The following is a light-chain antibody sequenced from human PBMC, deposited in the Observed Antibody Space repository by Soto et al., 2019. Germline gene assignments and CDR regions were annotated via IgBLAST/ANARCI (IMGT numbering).Light chain of an antibody. CDR2: EAS. V-gene: IGKV3-11*01. J-gene: IGKJ1*01. CDR1: QSFNDF. Sequence: EILLTQSPATLSLSPGERDTRSCRAIQSFNDFLAWYHQRPGPAPRLLIYEASKRATSPPARFSGSGFGTDYTLTISRLEPEDFAAYYRQQRYMWRTFGTGTKVDIK. CDR3: QQRYMWRT.